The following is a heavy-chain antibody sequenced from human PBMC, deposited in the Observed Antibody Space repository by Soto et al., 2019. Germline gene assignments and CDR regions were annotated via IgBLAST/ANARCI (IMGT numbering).Heavy chain of an antibody. V-gene: IGHV3-30*18. CDR1: GFTFSSYG. D-gene: IGHD2-8*01. J-gene: IGHJ4*02. Sequence: GGSLRLSCAASGFTFSSYGMHWVRQAPGKGLEWVAVISYDGSNKYYADSVKGRFTISRDNSKNTLYLQMNSLRAEDTAVYYCTNTYCTNGVCAGEPTFDYWGQGTLVTVSS. CDR3: TNTYCTNGVCAGEPTFDY. CDR2: ISYDGSNK.